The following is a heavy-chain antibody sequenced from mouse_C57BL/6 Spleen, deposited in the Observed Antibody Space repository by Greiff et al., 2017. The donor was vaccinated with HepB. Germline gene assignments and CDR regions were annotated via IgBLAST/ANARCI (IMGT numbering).Heavy chain of an antibody. J-gene: IGHJ1*03. CDR3: GYYGSSHWYFDV. D-gene: IGHD1-1*01. Sequence: QVHVKQPGAELVKPGASVKLSCKASGYTFTSYWMHWVKQRPGRGLEWIGRIDPNSGGTKYNEKFKSKATLTVDKPSSTAYMQLSSLTSEDSAVYYCGYYGSSHWYFDVWGTGTTVTVSS. V-gene: IGHV1-72*01. CDR2: IDPNSGGT. CDR1: GYTFTSYW.